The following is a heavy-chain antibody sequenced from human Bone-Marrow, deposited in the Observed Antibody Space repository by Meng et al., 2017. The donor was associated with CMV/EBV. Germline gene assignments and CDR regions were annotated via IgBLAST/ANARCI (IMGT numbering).Heavy chain of an antibody. J-gene: IGHJ6*02. CDR2: IYPGDSDT. D-gene: IGHD1-1*01. V-gene: IGHV5-51*01. CDR1: GYSFTSYW. Sequence: GESLKISCKGSGYSFTSYWIGWVRQMPGKGLEWMGIIYPGDSDTRYSPSFQGQVTISADKPISTAYLQWSSLKASDTAMYYCARHAIYNDYYYGMDVWGQGTTVTVSS. CDR3: ARHAIYNDYYYGMDV.